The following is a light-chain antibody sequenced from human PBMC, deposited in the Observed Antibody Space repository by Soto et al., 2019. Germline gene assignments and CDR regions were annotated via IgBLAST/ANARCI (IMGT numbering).Light chain of an antibody. Sequence: DIQMTQSPSSLSASVGDRVTITCQASQDISNYLNWYQQKPGKAPKLVISDASNLETGAPLRFSGSGSGTDFTFTISSLQPEDIGTYFCQQYDNLPLSFGPGTTVEI. J-gene: IGKJ3*01. CDR2: DAS. CDR3: QQYDNLPLS. CDR1: QDISNY. V-gene: IGKV1-33*01.